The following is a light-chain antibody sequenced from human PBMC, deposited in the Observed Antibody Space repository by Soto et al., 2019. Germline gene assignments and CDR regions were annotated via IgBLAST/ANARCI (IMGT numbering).Light chain of an antibody. CDR1: QSILYSSTNKNY. V-gene: IGKV4-1*01. J-gene: IGKJ4*01. CDR3: QQYYITPLT. Sequence: DIVMTQSPDSLTVSLGERATINCKSSQSILYSSTNKNYLAWYQQKPGQPPKLLIYWASTRESGVPDRFSGGGSGTDFTLTISSLQAEDGAIYYCQQYYITPLTFGGGTKVEIK. CDR2: WAS.